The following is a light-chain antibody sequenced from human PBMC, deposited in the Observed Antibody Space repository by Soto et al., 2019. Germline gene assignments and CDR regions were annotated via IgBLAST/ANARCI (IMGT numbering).Light chain of an antibody. Sequence: QSALTQPRSVSGSPGQSVTISCTGTSSDVGGYNYVSWYQHHPGKAPKLMIYDVSKRPSGVPDRFSGYKSGNTASLTISGLQADDEADYCCSSYADNYLYFFGTGTKMTVL. J-gene: IGLJ1*01. CDR3: SSYADNYLYF. V-gene: IGLV2-11*01. CDR2: DVS. CDR1: SSDVGGYNY.